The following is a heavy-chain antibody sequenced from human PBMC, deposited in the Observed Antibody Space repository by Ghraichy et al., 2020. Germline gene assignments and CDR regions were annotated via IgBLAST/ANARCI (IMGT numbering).Heavy chain of an antibody. V-gene: IGHV3-64D*06. D-gene: IGHD6-13*01. Sequence: GGSLRLSCSASGFTFSSYAMHWVRQAPGKGLEYVSAISSNGGSTYYADSVKGRFTISRDNSKNTLYLQMSSLRAEDTAVYYCVFKRAFIAAAGREDFDYWGQGTLVTVSS. CDR2: ISSNGGST. CDR1: GFTFSSYA. CDR3: VFKRAFIAAAGREDFDY. J-gene: IGHJ4*02.